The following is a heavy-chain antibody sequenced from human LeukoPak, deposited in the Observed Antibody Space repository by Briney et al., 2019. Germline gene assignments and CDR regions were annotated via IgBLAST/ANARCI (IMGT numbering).Heavy chain of an antibody. J-gene: IGHJ4*02. CDR2: ISAYNGNT. Sequence: ASVKVSCKASGYTFTSYGISWVRQAPGQGLEWMGWISAYNGNTNYAQKLQGRVTTTTDTSTSTAYMELRSLRPDDTAVYYCARSPYYDSSGYSVGFDYWGQGTLVTVSS. CDR1: GYTFTSYG. CDR3: ARSPYYDSSGYSVGFDY. D-gene: IGHD3-22*01. V-gene: IGHV1-18*01.